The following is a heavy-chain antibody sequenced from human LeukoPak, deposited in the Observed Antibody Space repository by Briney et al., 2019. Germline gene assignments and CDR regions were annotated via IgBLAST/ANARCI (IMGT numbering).Heavy chain of an antibody. V-gene: IGHV3-30*03. D-gene: IGHD1-26*01. CDR1: GFTFSSYA. J-gene: IGHJ4*02. CDR2: ISYDGNNK. Sequence: GGSLRLSCAASGFTFSSYAMHWVRQAPGKGLEWVAVISYDGNNKYYADSVKGRFTISRDNAKNTLSLQMNSLRAEDTAVYYCARVASYSSTSFDSWGQGTLVTVSS. CDR3: ARVASYSSTSFDS.